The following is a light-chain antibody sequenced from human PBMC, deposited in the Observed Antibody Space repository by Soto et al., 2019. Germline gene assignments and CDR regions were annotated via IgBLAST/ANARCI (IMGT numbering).Light chain of an antibody. V-gene: IGKV1-9*01. CDR2: DAS. Sequence: IQLTQSPSSLSASVGDRVTITCRASQGISSYLGWYQQKPGKAPNLLIYDASTLHSGVPSRFSGGGSGTDFTLTINSLQPEDFATYYCQQYKSYLRTFGQGTKVDI. J-gene: IGKJ1*01. CDR1: QGISSY. CDR3: QQYKSYLRT.